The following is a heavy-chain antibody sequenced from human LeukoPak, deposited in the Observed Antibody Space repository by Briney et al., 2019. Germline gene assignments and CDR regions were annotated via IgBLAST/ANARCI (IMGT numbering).Heavy chain of an antibody. V-gene: IGHV1-2*06. D-gene: IGHD1-26*01. CDR3: AKAAGATIPLDY. Sequence: ASVKVSCKASGYTFTSYYMHWVRQAPGQGLEWMGRINPSSGGTNYAQKFQGRVTMTRDTSISTAYMELSRLRSDDTAVYYCAKAAGATIPLDYWGQGTLVTVSS. CDR1: GYTFTSYY. CDR2: INPSSGGT. J-gene: IGHJ4*02.